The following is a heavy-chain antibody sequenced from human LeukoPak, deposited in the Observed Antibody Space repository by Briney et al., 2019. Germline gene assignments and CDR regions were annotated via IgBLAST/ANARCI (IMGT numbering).Heavy chain of an antibody. D-gene: IGHD3-3*01. CDR3: ANVSDDFWSGFDY. CDR1: GFTFSTYG. J-gene: IGHJ4*02. CDR2: LRYDGSYK. V-gene: IGHV3-30*02. Sequence: GGSLRLSCVASGFTFSTYGMHWVRQAPGKGLEWVAFLRYDGSYKDYADSVKGRFTISRDNSKNTVYLQMNSLRAEDTAIYYCANVSDDFWSGFDYWGQGTLVTVSS.